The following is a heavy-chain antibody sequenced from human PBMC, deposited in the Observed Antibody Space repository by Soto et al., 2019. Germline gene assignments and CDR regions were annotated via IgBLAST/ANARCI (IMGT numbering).Heavy chain of an antibody. D-gene: IGHD5-18*01. CDR1: GGSINSGTYY. Sequence: QVQLQESGPGLVKPSQILSLTCSVSGGSINSGTYYWTWIRQYPGKGLEWVGYILSSGTTFYNPSLKNRLIISVDTSKNQFSLRLSSVTAADTALYYCAGARGYNNGYSSFPIEFWGQGALVTVSS. J-gene: IGHJ4*02. CDR2: ILSSGTT. V-gene: IGHV4-31*03. CDR3: AGARGYNNGYSSFPIEF.